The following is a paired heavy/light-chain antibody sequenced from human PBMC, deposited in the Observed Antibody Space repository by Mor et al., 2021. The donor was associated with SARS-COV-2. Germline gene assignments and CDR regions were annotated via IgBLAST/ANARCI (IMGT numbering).Light chain of an antibody. V-gene: IGKV3-20*01. CDR1: QSVGSTY. J-gene: IGKJ4*01. CDR2: GAS. Sequence: EIVLTQSPGTLSLSPGERATLSCRASQSVGSTYLAWYQQRPGQAPRLLIYGASSRATGIPDRFSGSGSGTDFTLTISRLEPEDFAVYYCQQYGRSLLTFGGGTKVEIK. CDR3: QQYGRSLLT.
Heavy chain of an antibody. D-gene: IGHD6-13*01. Sequence: EVQLVESGGGLVQPGGSLRLSCAASGFTFSGYSMNWVRQAPGKGLEWVSYISSRSITTYYADSVKGRFTISRDNAKNSLYLQMNSLRDEDTAIYYCARAQEPGIAAAAYWGQGTLVTVSS. V-gene: IGHV3-48*02. CDR3: ARAQEPGIAAAAY. J-gene: IGHJ4*02. CDR1: GFTFSGYS. CDR2: ISSRSITT.